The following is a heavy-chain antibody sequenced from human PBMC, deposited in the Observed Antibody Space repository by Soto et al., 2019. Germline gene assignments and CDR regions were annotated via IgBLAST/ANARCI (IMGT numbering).Heavy chain of an antibody. D-gene: IGHD4-17*01. J-gene: IGHJ5*02. Sequence: SETLSLTCAVSGASISSSAWLSWIRQPPGKGLEWIGYIYYSGSTNYNPSLKSRVTISVDTSKNQFSLKLSSVIAADTAVYYCAREPFYGDSTRSWFDPWGQGTLVTVSS. CDR2: IYYSGST. CDR3: AREPFYGDSTRSWFDP. V-gene: IGHV4-31*11. CDR1: GASISSSAW.